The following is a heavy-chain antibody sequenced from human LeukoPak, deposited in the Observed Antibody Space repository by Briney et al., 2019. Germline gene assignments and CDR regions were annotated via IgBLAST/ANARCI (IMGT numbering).Heavy chain of an antibody. V-gene: IGHV3-23*01. J-gene: IGHJ4*02. D-gene: IGHD6-19*01. CDR3: AKMGSGWYDPEDLDY. Sequence: GSLRLSCAASGFTFSSYAMSWVRQAPGKGLEWVSAISGSGGSTYYADSVKGRFTISRDNSKNTLYLQMNSLRAEDTAVYYCAKMGSGWYDPEDLDYWGQGTLVTVSS. CDR1: GFTFSSYA. CDR2: ISGSGGST.